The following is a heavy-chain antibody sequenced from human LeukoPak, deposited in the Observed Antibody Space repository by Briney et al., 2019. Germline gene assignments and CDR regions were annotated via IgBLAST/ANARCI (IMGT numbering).Heavy chain of an antibody. Sequence: ASVKVSCKASGYTFTSYDINWVRQAPGQGLEWMGWISAYNGNTNYAQKLQGRVTMTTDTSTSTAYMELRSLRSDDTAVYYCARDRFRLGGSGSYREYNYWGQGTLVTVSS. CDR2: ISAYNGNT. CDR3: ARDRFRLGGSGSYREYNY. D-gene: IGHD3-10*01. CDR1: GYTFTSYD. J-gene: IGHJ4*02. V-gene: IGHV1-18*01.